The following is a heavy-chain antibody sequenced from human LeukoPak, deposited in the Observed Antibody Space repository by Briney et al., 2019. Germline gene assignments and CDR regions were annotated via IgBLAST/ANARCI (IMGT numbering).Heavy chain of an antibody. V-gene: IGHV1-8*01. D-gene: IGHD2-15*01. CDR3: ARGAPGSYCSGGSCPYFDY. Sequence: ASVKVSCKASGYTXXSYDVNWVRQATGQGLEWMGWVNPNSGHTGYAQKFQGRVTMTTNTSISTAYMELSSLRSEDTAVYYCARGAPGSYCSGGSCPYFDYWGQGTLVSVSS. CDR1: GYTXXSYD. CDR2: VNPNSGHT. J-gene: IGHJ4*02.